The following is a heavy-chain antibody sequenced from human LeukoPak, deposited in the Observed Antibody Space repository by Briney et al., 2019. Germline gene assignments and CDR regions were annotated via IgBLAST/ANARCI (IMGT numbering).Heavy chain of an antibody. CDR1: GGSFSGYY. J-gene: IGHJ4*02. D-gene: IGHD6-19*01. V-gene: IGHV4-34*01. CDR3: ARDNWGAVAGLGRVAFDY. CDR2: INHSGST. Sequence: SETLSLTCAVYGGSFSGYYWSWIRQPPGKGLEWIGEINHSGSTNYNPSLKSRVTISVDTSKNQFSLKLSSVTPEDTAVYYCARDNWGAVAGLGRVAFDYWGQGTLVTVSS.